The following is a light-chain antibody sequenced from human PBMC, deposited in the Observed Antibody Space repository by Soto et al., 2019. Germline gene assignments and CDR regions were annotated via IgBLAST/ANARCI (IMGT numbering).Light chain of an antibody. CDR3: MQGTHWPYT. CDR2: RVS. J-gene: IGKJ2*01. CDR1: KGLVDNDAYSY. V-gene: IGKV2-30*01. Sequence: VVMTQSPLSLAVTLGEPASVSCRSSKGLVDNDAYSYLSWFHQRPGQSPRRLFYRVSNRDTGVPDRFSGSGSGTDFTLTISRVEAEDVGVYYCMQGTHWPYTFGQGTRLEI.